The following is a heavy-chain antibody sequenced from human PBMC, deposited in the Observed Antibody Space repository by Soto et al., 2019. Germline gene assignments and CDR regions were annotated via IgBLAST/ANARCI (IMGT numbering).Heavy chain of an antibody. CDR3: AKDFAADGSDWFDP. D-gene: IGHD6-13*01. CDR1: GRHFSTYA. CDR2: VSGSGGST. J-gene: IGHJ5*02. Sequence: GGSLRLSCAASGRHFSTYAMSWVRQAPGKGLEWVSTVSGSGGSTYYADSVKGRFTISRDNSKNTLYLQMNSLRAEDTAVYYCAKDFAADGSDWFDPWGQGTLVTVSS. V-gene: IGHV3-23*01.